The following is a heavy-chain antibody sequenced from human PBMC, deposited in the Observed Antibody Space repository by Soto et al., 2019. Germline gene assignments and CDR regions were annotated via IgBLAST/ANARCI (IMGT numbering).Heavy chain of an antibody. V-gene: IGHV1-69*04. CDR2: IIPILGIA. Sequence: SVKVSCKAPGGTFSSYTISWVRQAPGQGLEWMGRIIPILGIANYAQKFQGRVTITADKSTSTAYMELSSLRSEDTAVYYCAREHTGAPGAFDIWGQGTMVTVSS. CDR1: GGTFSSYT. J-gene: IGHJ3*02. D-gene: IGHD2-2*02. CDR3: AREHTGAPGAFDI.